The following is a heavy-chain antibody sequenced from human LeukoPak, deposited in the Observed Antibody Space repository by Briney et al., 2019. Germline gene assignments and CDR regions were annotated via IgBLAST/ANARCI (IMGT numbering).Heavy chain of an antibody. Sequence: TGGSLRLSCAASGFTFSDYYMSWIRQAPGKGLEWVSTISNSDGSTYYADSVKGRFSISRDNSENTLYLQMNSLRAEDTAVYYCAKATGYLLWGQGTLVTVSS. D-gene: IGHD1-14*01. CDR3: AKATGYLL. V-gene: IGHV3-23*01. CDR1: GFTFSDYY. J-gene: IGHJ4*02. CDR2: ISNSDGST.